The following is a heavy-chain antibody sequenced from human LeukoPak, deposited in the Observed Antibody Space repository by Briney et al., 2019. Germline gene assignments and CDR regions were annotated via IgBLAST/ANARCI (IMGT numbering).Heavy chain of an antibody. CDR3: ARSYGTRYYYGMDV. V-gene: IGHV3-20*04. D-gene: IGHD3-16*01. J-gene: IGHJ6*02. Sequence: GGSLRLSCAASGFTFDDYGMSWVRQAPGKGLEWVSGIIWNGGSTGYVDSVKGRFTISRDNAKNSLYLQMNSLRAEDTALYYCARSYGTRYYYGMDVWGQGTTVTVSS. CDR2: IIWNGGST. CDR1: GFTFDDYG.